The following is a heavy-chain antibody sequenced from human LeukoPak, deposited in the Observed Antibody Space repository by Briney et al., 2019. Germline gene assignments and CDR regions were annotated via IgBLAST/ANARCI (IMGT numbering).Heavy chain of an antibody. CDR2: ISNSDST. CDR1: GYSISSGYN. CDR3: ARQHDSYHYYYVDV. D-gene: IGHD6-13*01. Sequence: SETLSLSCAASGYSISSGYNRIWLRPPPGKGLEWIGSISNSDSTYYNPSLESRVTMSVDTSKKPFYLKLSFVTAADTAVYYCARQHDSYHYYYVDVCGKGTTVTVSS. J-gene: IGHJ6*03. V-gene: IGHV4-38-2*01.